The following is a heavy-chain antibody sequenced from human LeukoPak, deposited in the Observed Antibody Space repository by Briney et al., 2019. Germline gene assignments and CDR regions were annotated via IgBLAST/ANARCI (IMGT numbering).Heavy chain of an antibody. V-gene: IGHV3-74*01. Sequence: PGGSLRLSCAASGFTFSSYWMHGVRQAPGKGLVWVSRINSDGSSTSYADSVKGRFTISRDNAKNTLYLQMNSLRAEDTAVYYCACIAVAGTGSDYWGQGTPVTVSS. D-gene: IGHD6-19*01. CDR3: ACIAVAGTGSDY. CDR1: GFTFSSYW. J-gene: IGHJ4*02. CDR2: INSDGSST.